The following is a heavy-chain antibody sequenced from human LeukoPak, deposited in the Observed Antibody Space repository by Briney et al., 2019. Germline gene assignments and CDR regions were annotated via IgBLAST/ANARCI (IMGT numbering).Heavy chain of an antibody. CDR2: ISGSGGST. CDR3: AKSFGTVLRFLEWLPAGTITDY. CDR1: GFTFSSYA. Sequence: PGGSLRLSCAASGFTFSSYAMSWVRQALGKGLEWVSAISGSGGSTYYADSVKGRFTISRDNSKNTLYLQMNSLRAEDTAVYYCAKSFGTVLRFLEWLPAGTITDYWGQGTLVTVSS. V-gene: IGHV3-23*01. J-gene: IGHJ4*02. D-gene: IGHD3-3*01.